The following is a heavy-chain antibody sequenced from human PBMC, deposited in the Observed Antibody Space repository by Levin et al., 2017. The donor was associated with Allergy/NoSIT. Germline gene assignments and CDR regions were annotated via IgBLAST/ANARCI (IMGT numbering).Heavy chain of an antibody. CDR2: IYYTGTT. CDR3: ARDRAPSGVDAFDI. Sequence: SETLSLTCTVSGGPISTYYWSWLRQPPGKGLEWIGFIYYTGTTYYNPSLKSRVTISVDNSKNQFSLKLNSVTAADTAVYYCARDRAPSGVDAFDIWGLGTLVTVSS. J-gene: IGHJ3*02. V-gene: IGHV4-59*01. D-gene: IGHD7-27*01. CDR1: GGPISTYY.